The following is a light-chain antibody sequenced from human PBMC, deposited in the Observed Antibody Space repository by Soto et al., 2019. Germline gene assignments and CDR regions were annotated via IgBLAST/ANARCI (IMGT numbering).Light chain of an antibody. CDR1: QGISSY. V-gene: IGKV1-9*01. CDR2: AAS. J-gene: IGKJ5*01. Sequence: IQLTQSPSSLSASVGDRVTITCRASQGISSYLAWYQQKPGKAPKLLIYAASTLQSGVPSRFSGSGSGTDFTLTICSLQSEDFATYYCQKLNSYPITFGQGTRLEIK. CDR3: QKLNSYPIT.